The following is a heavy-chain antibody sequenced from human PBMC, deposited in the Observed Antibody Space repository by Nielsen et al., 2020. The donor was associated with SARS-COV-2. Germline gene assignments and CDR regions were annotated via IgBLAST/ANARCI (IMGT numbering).Heavy chain of an antibody. CDR2: IYSGGDT. D-gene: IGHD6-13*01. CDR1: GFTVSSNY. V-gene: IGHV3-53*05. CDR3: VKDRRSSSWYYFDY. J-gene: IGHJ4*02. Sequence: GESLKISCAASGFTVSSNYMSWVRQAPGKGLEWVAVIYSGGDTYYADSVKGRFTISRDNAKNSLYLQMDSLRPEDTAFYYCVKDRRSSSWYYFDYWGRGTLVTVSS.